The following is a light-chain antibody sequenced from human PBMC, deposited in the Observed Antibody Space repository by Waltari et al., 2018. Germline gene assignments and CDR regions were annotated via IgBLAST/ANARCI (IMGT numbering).Light chain of an antibody. Sequence: EIVMTQSPATLSVSPGERATLSCRASQSFSSKLAWYQQKPGQAPRLLIYGSSTSATGIPARFSGSGSWTEFTLTISSLQSEDFAVYYCQQYNNWPYTFGQGTKLEIK. V-gene: IGKV3-15*01. J-gene: IGKJ2*01. CDR3: QQYNNWPYT. CDR1: QSFSSK. CDR2: GSS.